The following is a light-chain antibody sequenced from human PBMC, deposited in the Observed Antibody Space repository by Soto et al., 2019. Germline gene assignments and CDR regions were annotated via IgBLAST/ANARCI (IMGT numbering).Light chain of an antibody. J-gene: IGKJ2*01. CDR3: QQYETSPPAYT. CDR2: GAS. V-gene: IGKV3-20*01. CDR1: QSLTSSY. Sequence: EIVLTQSPGTLSLSPGELATLSCRASQSLTSSYLAWYQQRPGQAPRLLIFGASSRATGIPDRFSGSGAGTDFTLAISRQEPEDVAVYLFQQYETSPPAYTFGQGTKLEIK.